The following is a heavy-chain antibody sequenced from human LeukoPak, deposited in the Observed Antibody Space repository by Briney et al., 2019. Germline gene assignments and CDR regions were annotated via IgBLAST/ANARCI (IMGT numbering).Heavy chain of an antibody. J-gene: IGHJ6*02. CDR2: IYYSGST. Sequence: SSETLSLTCTVSGGSISSSSYYWGWIRQPPGKGLEWIGSIYYSGSTYYNPSLKSRVTISVDTSKNQFSLKLSSVTAADTAVYYCASHIALVRGIFNRGLDVWGQGTTVIVSS. CDR1: GGSISSSSYY. D-gene: IGHD3-10*01. V-gene: IGHV4-39*01. CDR3: ASHIALVRGIFNRGLDV.